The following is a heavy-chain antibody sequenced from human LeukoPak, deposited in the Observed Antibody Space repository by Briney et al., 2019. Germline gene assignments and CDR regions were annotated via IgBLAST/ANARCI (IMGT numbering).Heavy chain of an antibody. D-gene: IGHD4-23*01. CDR1: GFTFSSYA. CDR3: AKKAEHFGGSVTQH. Sequence: PGGSLRLSRAASGFTFSSYAMSWVSQAPGRGREWGSAISGSGGSTSYADSVKGRSTISRDHSKNTLYLQMNSLRAEDTAVYYCAKKAEHFGGSVTQHWGEGTLVTVSS. CDR2: ISGSGGST. V-gene: IGHV3-23*01. J-gene: IGHJ1*01.